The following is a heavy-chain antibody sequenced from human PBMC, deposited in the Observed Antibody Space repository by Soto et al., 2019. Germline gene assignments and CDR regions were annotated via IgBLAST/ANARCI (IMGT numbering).Heavy chain of an antibody. Sequence: ESLRLSCAASGFPFSSYAMSWVRQAPGKGLEWVSVISGSGGSTYYADAVKGRFTISRDNSTNTLYLQMNSLRGEYTAVYYCAKGVSILTGYYIWGQGTLVTVSS. V-gene: IGHV3-23*01. D-gene: IGHD3-9*01. J-gene: IGHJ4*02. CDR2: ISGSGGST. CDR3: AKGVSILTGYYI. CDR1: GFPFSSYA.